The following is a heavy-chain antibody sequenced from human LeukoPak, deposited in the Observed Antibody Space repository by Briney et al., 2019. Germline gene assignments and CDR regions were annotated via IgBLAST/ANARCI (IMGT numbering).Heavy chain of an antibody. V-gene: IGHV3-30*03. CDR3: AISLLLSQASVPEFYN. D-gene: IGHD1-14*01. CDR2: ISNNGGYT. J-gene: IGHJ4*02. CDR1: EFTLSTYD. Sequence: GRSLRLSCAASEFTLSTYDIHWVRQAPGKGVEWLTGISNNGGYTSYQTTVMGPFTVSRDNSKNTVYLQMHSLRTEDTAVYYCAISLLLSQASVPEFYNWGQGTLVIVSS.